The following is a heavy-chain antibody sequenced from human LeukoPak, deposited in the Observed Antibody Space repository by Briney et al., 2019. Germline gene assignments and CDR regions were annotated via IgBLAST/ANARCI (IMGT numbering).Heavy chain of an antibody. Sequence: PGGTLRLSCAASGFTFNTYGMTWVRQAPGKGLEWVSSISGSGSSTYYADSVKGRFTISRDNSKNTVYLQMNSLRAEDTAVFYCAKDLPGPIVVVAASNYWGQGTLVTVSS. D-gene: IGHD2-15*01. CDR1: GFTFNTYG. J-gene: IGHJ4*02. V-gene: IGHV3-23*01. CDR2: ISGSGSST. CDR3: AKDLPGPIVVVAASNY.